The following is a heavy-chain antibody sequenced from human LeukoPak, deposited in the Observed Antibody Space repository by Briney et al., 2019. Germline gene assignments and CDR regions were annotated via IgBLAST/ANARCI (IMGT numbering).Heavy chain of an antibody. CDR1: GGTFSSYA. CDR2: IIPIFGTA. V-gene: IGHV1-69*13. J-gene: IGHJ4*02. CDR3: ASKIDPVAAAGPLDY. Sequence: ASVKVSCKASGGTFSSYAISWVRQAPGQGLEWMGGIIPIFGTANYAQKFQGRVTITADESTSTAYMELSGLRSEDTAVYYCASKIDPVAAAGPLDYWGQGTLVTVSS. D-gene: IGHD6-13*01.